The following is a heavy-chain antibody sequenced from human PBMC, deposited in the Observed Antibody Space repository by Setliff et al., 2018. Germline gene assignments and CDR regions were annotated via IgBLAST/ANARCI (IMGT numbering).Heavy chain of an antibody. CDR1: GYTFTSYA. Sequence: ASVKVSCKASGYTFTSYAMHWVCQAPGQRLEWMGWINAGNGNTKYSQKFQGGVTITRDTSASTAYMELSSLRSDDTAVYYCAGGPQKDAFDIWGQGTMVTVSS. CDR2: INAGNGNT. D-gene: IGHD1-26*01. CDR3: AGGPQKDAFDI. V-gene: IGHV1-3*01. J-gene: IGHJ3*02.